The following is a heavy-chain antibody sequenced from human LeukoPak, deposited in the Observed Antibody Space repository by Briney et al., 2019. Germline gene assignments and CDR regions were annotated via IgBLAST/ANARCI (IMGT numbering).Heavy chain of an antibody. Sequence: GGSLRLSCAASGFTFRNYAMNWVRQAPGKGLEWVSSITLSGTYMFYEDSVKGRFTISRDNAKNFLYLQMNSLRAEDTAVYYCARTYYDILTGYNPYFDYWGQGILVTVSS. CDR1: GFTFRNYA. V-gene: IGHV3-21*01. J-gene: IGHJ4*02. D-gene: IGHD3-9*01. CDR2: ITLSGTYM. CDR3: ARTYYDILTGYNPYFDY.